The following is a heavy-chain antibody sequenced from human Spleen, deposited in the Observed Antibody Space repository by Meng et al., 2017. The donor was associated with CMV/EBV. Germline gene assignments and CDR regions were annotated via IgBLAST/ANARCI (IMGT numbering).Heavy chain of an antibody. J-gene: IGHJ6*02. Sequence: GESLKISCATSGFTFTMYAMNWVRQAPGKGLEWVAGISASGDNTYYADSVKGHFTISRDKSKNSLYLEMNNLRGEDTAVYYCAKDVRFLEWSMRKYLYGMDVWGQGTTVTVSS. V-gene: IGHV3-23*01. D-gene: IGHD3-3*01. CDR2: ISASGDNT. CDR3: AKDVRFLEWSMRKYLYGMDV. CDR1: GFTFTMYA.